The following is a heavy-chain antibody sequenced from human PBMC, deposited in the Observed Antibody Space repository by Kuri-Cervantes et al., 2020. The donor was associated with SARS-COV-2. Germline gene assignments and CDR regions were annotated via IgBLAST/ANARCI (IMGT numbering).Heavy chain of an antibody. Sequence: SKPLSLTSSLYGGPFSGYYWSWIRQPPGKGLEWIGEINHSGSTNYNPSLKSRVTISVDTSKNQFSLKLSSVTAADTAVYYCARGWAFWSGPDDYWGQGTPVTVSS. CDR3: ARGWAFWSGPDDY. D-gene: IGHD3-3*01. CDR2: INHSGST. V-gene: IGHV4-34*01. J-gene: IGHJ4*02. CDR1: GGPFSGYY.